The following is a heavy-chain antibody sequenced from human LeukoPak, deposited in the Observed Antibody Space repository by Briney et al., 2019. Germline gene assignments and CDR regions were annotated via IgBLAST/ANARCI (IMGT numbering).Heavy chain of an antibody. J-gene: IGHJ4*02. V-gene: IGHV3-9*01. Sequence: GGSLRLTCAASGFTFDDYAMHWVRQAPGKGLEWVSGISWNSGSIGYADSVKGRFTISRDNAKNSLYLQMNSLRAEDTALYYCASEALGTFTWYDYWGQGTLVTVSS. CDR1: GFTFDDYA. D-gene: IGHD7-27*01. CDR2: ISWNSGSI. CDR3: ASEALGTFTWYDY.